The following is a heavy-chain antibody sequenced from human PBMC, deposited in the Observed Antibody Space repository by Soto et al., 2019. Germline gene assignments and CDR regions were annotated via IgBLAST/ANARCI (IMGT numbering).Heavy chain of an antibody. J-gene: IGHJ4*02. CDR3: TTEGALPGPDFDY. CDR2: TKDKDNSYTA. CDR1: GFTFSDHY. D-gene: IGHD3-16*01. Sequence: EVQLVESGGGLVQPGGSLRLSCVASGFTFSDHYIDWVRQAPGKGLEWVGRTKDKDNSYTAEYAASVKGRFTISRDDSKNTLYLQMNSLKTEDTAVYYCTTEGALPGPDFDYWGQGTLVTVSS. V-gene: IGHV3-72*01.